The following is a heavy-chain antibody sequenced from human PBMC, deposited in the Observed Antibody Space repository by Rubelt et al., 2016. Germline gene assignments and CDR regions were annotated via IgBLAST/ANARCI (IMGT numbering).Heavy chain of an antibody. CDR2: INSDGSST. D-gene: IGHD6-19*01. V-gene: IGHV3-74*01. Sequence: CAASGFTFSSYWMHWVRQAPGKGLVWVSRINSDGSSTSYADSVKGRFTISRDNAKNTLYLQMNSLRADDTAVYYCASDSSGWYGGFDYWGQGTLVTVSS. CDR1: GFTFSSYW. J-gene: IGHJ4*02. CDR3: ASDSSGWYGGFDY.